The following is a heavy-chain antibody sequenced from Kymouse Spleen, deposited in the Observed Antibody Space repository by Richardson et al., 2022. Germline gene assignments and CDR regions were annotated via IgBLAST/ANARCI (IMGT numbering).Heavy chain of an antibody. D-gene: IGHD6-13*01. CDR3: AKGGSSWYYYNTHFDY. CDR1: GFTFSSYG. J-gene: IGHJ4*02. Sequence: QVQLVESGGGVVQPGRSLRLSCAASGFTFSSYGMHWVRQAPGKGLEWVAVISYDGSNKYYADSVKGRFTISRDNSKNTLYLQMNSLRAEDTAVYYCAKGGSSWYYYNTHFDYWGQGTLVTVSS. CDR2: ISYDGSNK. V-gene: IGHV3-30*18.